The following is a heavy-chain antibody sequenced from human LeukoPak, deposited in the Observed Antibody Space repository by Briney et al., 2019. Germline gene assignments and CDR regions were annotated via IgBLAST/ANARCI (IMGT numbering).Heavy chain of an antibody. CDR3: GRDLGGRSGY. CDR2: ISGSGNIT. Sequence: GGSLRLSCVVSGFTFSSYVISWVRQAPGKGLEWVSSISGSGNITYYADSVKGRFTISRDNSKNTLYLQMNSLRAEDTAVYYCGRDLGGRSGYWGQGTLVTVSS. D-gene: IGHD1-26*01. CDR1: GFTFSSYV. J-gene: IGHJ4*02. V-gene: IGHV3-23*01.